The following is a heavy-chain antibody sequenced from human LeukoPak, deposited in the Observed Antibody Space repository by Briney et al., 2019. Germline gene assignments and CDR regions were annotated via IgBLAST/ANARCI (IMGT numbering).Heavy chain of an antibody. V-gene: IGHV3-30*18. J-gene: IGHJ4*02. D-gene: IGHD4-17*01. CDR2: ISHDGNDK. Sequence: PGESLRLSCAASGFTFSSYGMHWVRQAPGKGLEWVAVISHDGNDKHYADSVKGRFTISRDNSKTTLYLQMKSLREDTAVYYCAKGDLYGDYVFDYWGQGALVTVS. CDR3: AKGDLYGDYVFDY. CDR1: GFTFSSYG.